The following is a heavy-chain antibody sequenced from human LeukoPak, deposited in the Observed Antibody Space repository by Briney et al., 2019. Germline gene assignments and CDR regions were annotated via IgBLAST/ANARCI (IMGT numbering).Heavy chain of an antibody. D-gene: IGHD6-25*01. V-gene: IGHV1-18*04. CDR2: ISAYNGNT. CDR1: GYSFSSYW. Sequence: KSCCASGGYSFSSYWKGWLRQMLGRLREWMGWISAYNGNTKYAQKLQGRVTMTTDTSTITAYMELSSLRSEDTAVYYCATKDSSDREYWGQGTLVTVSS. J-gene: IGHJ4*02. CDR3: ATKDSSDREY.